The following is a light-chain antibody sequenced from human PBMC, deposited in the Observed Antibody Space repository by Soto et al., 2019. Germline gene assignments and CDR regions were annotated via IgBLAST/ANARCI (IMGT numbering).Light chain of an antibody. CDR2: EIT. CDR1: SGNIGSYNR. J-gene: IGLJ1*01. CDR3: SSSTSIDTLAGV. V-gene: IGLV2-14*01. Sequence: QSALTQPASVSGSPGQSITISCTGTSGNIGSYNRVSWYQQHPGKAPKLIIYEITDRPSGVSDRFSGSKSGNTASLTMSGLEAGDEAEYYYSSSTSIDTLAGVFGTGTKLTVL.